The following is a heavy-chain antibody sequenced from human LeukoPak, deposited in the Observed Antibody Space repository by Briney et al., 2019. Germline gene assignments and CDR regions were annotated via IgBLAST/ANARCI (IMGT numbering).Heavy chain of an antibody. J-gene: IGHJ4*02. Sequence: GGSLRLSCAASGFTFSNYAMSWVRQAPGKGLEWVSAIVGSGSNTYYAGSVKGRFTISRDNPKNTLYLQMNSLRADDTAVYYCAMWGDYDILTGYYDSDYWGQGTLVTVSS. CDR2: IVGSGSNT. V-gene: IGHV3-23*01. CDR1: GFTFSNYA. CDR3: AMWGDYDILTGYYDSDY. D-gene: IGHD3-9*01.